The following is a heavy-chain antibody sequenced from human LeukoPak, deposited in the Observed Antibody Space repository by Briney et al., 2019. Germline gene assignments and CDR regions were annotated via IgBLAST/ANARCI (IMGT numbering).Heavy chain of an antibody. J-gene: IGHJ4*02. CDR2: IFFCGST. CDR3: ARGLGYCSGGSCYSFDY. V-gene: IGHV4-59*08. D-gene: IGHD2-15*01. CDR1: GVSMGYYY. Sequence: SGTLSLTCTVSGVSMGYYYRSGIRQPPGKGLAWIDYIFFCGSTNYNPSLKSRVTISVDTSKNQFSLKLSSVTAADTAVYYCARGLGYCSGGSCYSFDYWGQGTLVTVPS.